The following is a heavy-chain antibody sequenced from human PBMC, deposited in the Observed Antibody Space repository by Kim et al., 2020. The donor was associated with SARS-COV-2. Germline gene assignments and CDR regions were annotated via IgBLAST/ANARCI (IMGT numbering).Heavy chain of an antibody. Sequence: LQGRVTLTRDTSANTAYMDLSSLRSEDTAVYYCARSFYCTSTSCVYYFDAWGQGTLVTVSS. J-gene: IGHJ4*02. D-gene: IGHD2-2*01. V-gene: IGHV1-3*01. CDR3: ARSFYCTSTSCVYYFDA.